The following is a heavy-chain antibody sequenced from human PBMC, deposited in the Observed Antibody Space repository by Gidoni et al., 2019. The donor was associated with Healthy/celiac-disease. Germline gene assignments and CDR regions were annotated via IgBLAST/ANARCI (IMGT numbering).Heavy chain of an antibody. CDR3: ANRMVRGVIRPYFDY. Sequence: EVQLLESGGGLVQPGGSLRLSCAASGFTFSSYAMSWFRQAPGKGLEWVSAISGSGGSTYYADSVKGRFTSSRDNSKNTLYLQMYSLRAEDTAVYYCANRMVRGVIRPYFDYWGQGTLVTVSS. J-gene: IGHJ4*02. D-gene: IGHD3-10*01. V-gene: IGHV3-23*01. CDR1: GFTFSSYA. CDR2: ISGSGGST.